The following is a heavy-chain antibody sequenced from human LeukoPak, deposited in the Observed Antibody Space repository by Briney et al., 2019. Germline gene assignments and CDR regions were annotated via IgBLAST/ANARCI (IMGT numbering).Heavy chain of an antibody. V-gene: IGHV4-61*02. CDR3: ARDSQKSGWLDY. D-gene: IGHD6-19*01. CDR2: IYTSSST. J-gene: IGHJ4*02. CDR1: GGSISSGSYY. Sequence: SETPSLTCTVSGGSISSGSYYWSWLRQPAGKGLEWIGRIYTSSSTNYNPSLKSRVTISVDTSKNQFSLKLSSVTAADTAVYYCARDSQKSGWLDYWGQGTLVTVSS.